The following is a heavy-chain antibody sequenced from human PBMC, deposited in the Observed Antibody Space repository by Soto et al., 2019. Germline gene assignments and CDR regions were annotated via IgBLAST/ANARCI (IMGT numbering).Heavy chain of an antibody. V-gene: IGHV3-23*01. Sequence: PGGSLRLSXAASGFTFSSYAMSWVRQAPGKGLEWVSAISGSGGSTYYADSVKGRFTISRDNSKNTLYLQMNSLRAEDTAVYYCAKESGTKVRGVIIRGGYFDYWGQGTLVTVSS. CDR2: ISGSGGST. D-gene: IGHD3-10*01. CDR3: AKESGTKVRGVIIRGGYFDY. J-gene: IGHJ4*02. CDR1: GFTFSSYA.